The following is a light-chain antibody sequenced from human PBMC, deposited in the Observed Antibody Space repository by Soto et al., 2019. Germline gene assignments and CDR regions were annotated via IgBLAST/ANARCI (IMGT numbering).Light chain of an antibody. CDR2: NNN. J-gene: IGLJ1*01. V-gene: IGLV1-44*01. CDR1: SSNIGTHT. CDR3: AAWDDSLNGYV. Sequence: QSVLTQPPSASGTPGQRVTISCSGSSSNIGTHTVNWYQQLPGTAPKLLIYNNNQRPSGVPDRFSGSKSGTSASLAISGLQSEDEADYYCAAWDDSLNGYVFGTGTQLTVL.